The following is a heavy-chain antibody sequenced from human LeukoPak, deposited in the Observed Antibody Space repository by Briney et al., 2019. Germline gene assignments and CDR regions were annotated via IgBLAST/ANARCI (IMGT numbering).Heavy chain of an antibody. J-gene: IGHJ6*02. V-gene: IGHV1-69*04. D-gene: IGHD5-18*01. CDR1: GGTFSTSA. CDR3: ARDQGLTAPPPYGLDV. Sequence: SVQVSCKTSGGTFSTSAITWVRQAPGQGLEWMGMIIPVINITTYAQRFQGRVTITADTSTSTVYMELSSLRSEETAVYYCARDQGLTAPPPYGLDVWGQGTTVIVSS. CDR2: IIPVINIT.